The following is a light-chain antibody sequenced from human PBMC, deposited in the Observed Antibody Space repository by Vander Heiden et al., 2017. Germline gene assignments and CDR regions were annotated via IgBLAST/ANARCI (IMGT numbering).Light chain of an antibody. CDR1: SSNIGGNT. CDR2: SND. V-gene: IGLV1-44*01. Sequence: QSVLTQPPSASGTPGQSVTISCSGTSSNIGGNTVNWYQHLPGTAPKVLIFSNDQRSSGVPDRFSASKSGTSASLAISGLQSEDEADYYCSSWDDSIDGRVFGGGTKLTVL. CDR3: SSWDDSIDGRV. J-gene: IGLJ2*01.